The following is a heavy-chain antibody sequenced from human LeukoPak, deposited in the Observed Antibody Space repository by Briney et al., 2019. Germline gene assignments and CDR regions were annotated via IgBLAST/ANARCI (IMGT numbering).Heavy chain of an antibody. Sequence: SSETLSLTCTVSGGSVSSSSYYWGWIRQPPGKGLEWIGSIYYSGSTYYNPSLKSRVTISVDKSKNQFSLKLSSVTAADTAVYYCAKVRDIVVVVAAANFDYWGQGTLVTVSS. V-gene: IGHV4-39*07. CDR2: IYYSGST. J-gene: IGHJ4*02. CDR1: GGSVSSSSYY. D-gene: IGHD2-15*01. CDR3: AKVRDIVVVVAAANFDY.